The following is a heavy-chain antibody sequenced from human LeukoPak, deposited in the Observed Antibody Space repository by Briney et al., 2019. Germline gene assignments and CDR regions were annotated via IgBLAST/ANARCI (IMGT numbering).Heavy chain of an antibody. D-gene: IGHD3-3*01. V-gene: IGHV3-64*01. CDR3: ARGTIFGVYYMDA. CDR2: ITSNGGST. J-gene: IGHJ6*03. Sequence: GGSLRLSCAASGFTFSNYAMHWVRQAPGKGLEFVSAITSNGGSTYYANSVKGGFTISRDNSKNTLYLQMGSLRAEDTAVYYCARGTIFGVYYMDAWGKGTTVTVSS. CDR1: GFTFSNYA.